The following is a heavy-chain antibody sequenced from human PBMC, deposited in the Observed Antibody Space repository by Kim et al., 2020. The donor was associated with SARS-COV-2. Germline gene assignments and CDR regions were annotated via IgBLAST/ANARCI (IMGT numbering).Heavy chain of an antibody. J-gene: IGHJ4*02. CDR2: IDSTRTDT. CDR3: SREHRQFYDSRCAGH. D-gene: IGHD3-22*01. V-gene: IGHV3-21*01. Sequence: GGSLSLSCLASGFTFSTYTMNWVRQAPGKGLEWVSSIDSTRTDTSYTDSVKGRFTISRDNAKNSLLLHMNSLRAEDTAVYYCSREHRQFYDSRCAGHWGQGTLVTVSA. CDR1: GFTFSTYT.